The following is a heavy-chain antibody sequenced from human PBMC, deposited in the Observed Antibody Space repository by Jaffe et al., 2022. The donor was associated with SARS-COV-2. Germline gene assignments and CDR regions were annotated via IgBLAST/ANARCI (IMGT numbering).Heavy chain of an antibody. CDR2: ISYDGSNK. CDR1: GFTFSSYA. Sequence: QVQLVESGGGVVQPGRSLRLSCAASGFTFSSYAMHWVRQAPGKGLEWVAVISYDGSNKYYADSVKGRFTISRDNSKNTLYLQMNSLRAEDTAVYYCAREDPYGSGSYTADRPLDYWGQGTLVTVSS. D-gene: IGHD3-10*01. J-gene: IGHJ4*02. V-gene: IGHV3-30*04. CDR3: AREDPYGSGSYTADRPLDY.